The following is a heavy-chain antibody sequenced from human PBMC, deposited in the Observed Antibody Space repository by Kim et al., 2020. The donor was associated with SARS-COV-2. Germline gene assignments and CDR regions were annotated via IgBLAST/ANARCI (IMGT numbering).Heavy chain of an antibody. CDR3: ARSYLGPNFWSGYFIDY. Sequence: SVKVSCKASGGTFSSYAISWVRQAPGQGLEWMGGIIPIFGTANYAQKFQGRVTITADESTSTAYMEPSSLRSEDTAVYYCARSYLGPNFWSGYFIDYWGQGTLVTVSS. V-gene: IGHV1-69*13. D-gene: IGHD3-3*01. CDR1: GGTFSSYA. J-gene: IGHJ4*02. CDR2: IIPIFGTA.